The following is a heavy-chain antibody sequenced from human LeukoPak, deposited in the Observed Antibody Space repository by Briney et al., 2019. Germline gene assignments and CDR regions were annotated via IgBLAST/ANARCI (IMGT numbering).Heavy chain of an antibody. Sequence: GGSLRLSCAASGFIVSSNYMMWVRQAPGKGLEWVSVIYSGGSTYYADSVQGRFTLSKDNSKNTLYLQMNSLRAEDTAVYYCARTYYDYVWGSYRFYYFDYWGQGTLVTVSS. CDR1: GFIVSSNY. CDR3: ARTYYDYVWGSYRFYYFDY. J-gene: IGHJ4*02. D-gene: IGHD3-16*02. V-gene: IGHV3-53*01. CDR2: IYSGGST.